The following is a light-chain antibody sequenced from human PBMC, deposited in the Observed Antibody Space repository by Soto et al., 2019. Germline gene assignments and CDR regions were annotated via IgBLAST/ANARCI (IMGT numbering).Light chain of an antibody. CDR2: DAS. CDR1: QSVGSY. CDR3: QLRSAWPLFT. J-gene: IGKJ3*01. V-gene: IGKV3-11*01. Sequence: EIELTQSPATLSLSPGERASISCRASQSVGSYFAWYQQKPGQAPRLLIYDASKRDTGIPVRFSGSGSGTEFTLTISSLEPEDFAIYYCQLRSAWPLFTFGPGTRVDVK.